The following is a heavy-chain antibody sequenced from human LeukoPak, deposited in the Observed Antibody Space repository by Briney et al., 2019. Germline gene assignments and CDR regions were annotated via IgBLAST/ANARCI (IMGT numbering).Heavy chain of an antibody. D-gene: IGHD3-3*01. Sequence: ASVKVTCKASGYTVTSYGISWVRQAPGQGLKWMGWISAYNGNTNYAQKLQGRVTMTTDTSTSTAYMELRGLRSDDTAVYYCAREGSITIGMDVWGQGTTVTVSS. V-gene: IGHV1-18*01. CDR3: AREGSITIGMDV. CDR2: ISAYNGNT. J-gene: IGHJ6*02. CDR1: GYTVTSYG.